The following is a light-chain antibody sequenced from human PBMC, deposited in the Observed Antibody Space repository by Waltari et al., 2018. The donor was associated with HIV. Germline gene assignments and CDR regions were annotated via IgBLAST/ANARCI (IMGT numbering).Light chain of an antibody. CDR1: QTVGSY. CDR3: HQSYSYPRT. CDR2: AAS. V-gene: IGKV1-39*01. J-gene: IGKJ1*01. Sequence: DIDMTQSPSSLSASVGDRVTITCRASQTVGSYLNWYQQTPGKAPKVLIYAASSLESGVPSRFSGSGSGTDFTLTIDSLQPEDFATYFCHQSYSYPRTFGQGTKVEIK.